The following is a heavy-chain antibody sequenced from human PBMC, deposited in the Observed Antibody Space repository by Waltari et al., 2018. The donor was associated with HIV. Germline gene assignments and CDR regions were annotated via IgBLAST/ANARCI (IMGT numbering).Heavy chain of an antibody. CDR2: IFPRDSET. V-gene: IGHV5-51*03. Sequence: EVQVMQSGAEVKKPGESLKISCQVSGYNFASSWIGWVRQMPGKGLEWMGIIFPRDSETRYGPSFQGQVTISADTSISTAFLQWDSLQASDTAMYYCARLDFYQSPGFSLGFDYWGQGTLVTVSS. J-gene: IGHJ4*02. CDR1: GYNFASSW. CDR3: ARLDFYQSPGFSLGFDY. D-gene: IGHD2-21*01.